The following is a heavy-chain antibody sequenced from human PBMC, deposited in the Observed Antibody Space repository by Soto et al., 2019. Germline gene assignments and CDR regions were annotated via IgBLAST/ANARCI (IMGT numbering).Heavy chain of an antibody. CDR2: IYYSGST. J-gene: IGHJ6*02. D-gene: IGHD3-9*01. Sequence: SETLSLTCTVSGGSISSSSYYWGWIRQPPGKGLEWIGRIYYSGSTYYNPSLKSRVTISVDTSKNQFSLKLSSVTAADTAVYYCARADGTYYDILTGNYYYYYGMDVWGQGTTVTVSS. CDR1: GGSISSSSYY. CDR3: ARADGTYYDILTGNYYYYYGMDV. V-gene: IGHV4-39*01.